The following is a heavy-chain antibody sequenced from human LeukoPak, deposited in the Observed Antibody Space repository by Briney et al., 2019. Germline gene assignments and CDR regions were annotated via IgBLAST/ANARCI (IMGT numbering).Heavy chain of an antibody. CDR2: IKHNGDEL. D-gene: IGHD3-16*01. J-gene: IGHJ4*02. V-gene: IGHV3-7*01. CDR3: ARELRTFDS. Sequence: GGSLRLSCAASRFTLYSYWTTWVRQAPGKGLEWVANIKHNGDELNYVDSVEDRFTISRDNAKNSLYLHMTDLRAEDTAAYYCARELRTFDSWGQGTLVTVSS. CDR1: RFTLYSYW.